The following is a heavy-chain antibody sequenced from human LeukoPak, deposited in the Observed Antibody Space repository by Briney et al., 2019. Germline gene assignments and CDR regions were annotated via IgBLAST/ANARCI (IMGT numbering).Heavy chain of an antibody. Sequence: PGGSLRLSCAAPGFTFSSYAMSWVRQAPGKGLEWVSAISGSGGSTYYADSVKGRFTISRDNSKNTLYLQMNSLRAEDTAVYYCAEGEVIXMIXVXXXXXDYWXXGTLVTVS. CDR3: AEGEVIXMIXVXXXXXDY. J-gene: IGHJ4*01. CDR2: ISGSGGST. D-gene: IGHD3-22*01. V-gene: IGHV3-23*01. CDR1: GFTFSSYA.